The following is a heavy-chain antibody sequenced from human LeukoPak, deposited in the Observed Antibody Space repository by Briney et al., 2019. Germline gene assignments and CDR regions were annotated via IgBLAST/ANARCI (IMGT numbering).Heavy chain of an antibody. J-gene: IGHJ5*02. Sequence: ASVKLSCKASGYTFTSYGISWVRQAPGQGLEWMGWISAYNGNTNYAQKLQGRVTMTTDTSTSTAYMELRSLRSDDTAVYYCARGPSRIVHAVRGMEDWFDPWGQGTLVTVSS. CDR3: ARGPSRIVHAVRGMEDWFDP. CDR2: ISAYNGNT. CDR1: GYTFTSYG. D-gene: IGHD1-26*01. V-gene: IGHV1-18*01.